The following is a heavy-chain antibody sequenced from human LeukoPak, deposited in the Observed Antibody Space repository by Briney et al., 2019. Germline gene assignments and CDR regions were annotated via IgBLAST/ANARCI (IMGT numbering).Heavy chain of an antibody. D-gene: IGHD5-12*01. V-gene: IGHV3-30*02. CDR3: ARGPSGYHNT. Sequence: PGGSLRLSCAASGFTFSDYGLHWVRQAPGKGLEWVAFIRYDGSFKYYADSVKGRFTIPRDNSKDTLFLQMNSLRAEDTAVYYCARGPSGYHNTGGQGTLVTVSS. J-gene: IGHJ4*02. CDR2: IRYDGSFK. CDR1: GFTFSDYG.